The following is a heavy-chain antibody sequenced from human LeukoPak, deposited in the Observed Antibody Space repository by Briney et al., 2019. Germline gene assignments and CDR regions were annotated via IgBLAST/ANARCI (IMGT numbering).Heavy chain of an antibody. CDR1: GFTFSSYA. D-gene: IGHD2-2*02. V-gene: IGHV3-30-3*01. CDR2: ISYDGTNK. Sequence: PGGSLRLSCAASGFTFSSYAMHWVRQAPGKGLEWVAVISYDGTNKYYADSVKGRFTISRDNSKNTLYLQMNSLRAEDTAVYYCAREGVQSYQLLYPASSSDYYYYYMDVWGKGTTVTVSS. CDR3: AREGVQSYQLLYPASSSDYYYYYMDV. J-gene: IGHJ6*03.